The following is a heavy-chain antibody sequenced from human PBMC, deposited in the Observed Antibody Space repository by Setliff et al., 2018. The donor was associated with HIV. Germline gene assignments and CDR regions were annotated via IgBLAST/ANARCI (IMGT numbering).Heavy chain of an antibody. CDR3: ASATWLVHPFPLYYFDY. D-gene: IGHD6-19*01. J-gene: IGHJ4*02. CDR1: GGSFSNYY. Sequence: KTSETLSLTCAVYGGSFSNYYWSWIRQPPGKGPEWIGEINHSGKTDYNPSLKNRVTISVATSKNQFSLKVNSATAADTAVYYCASATWLVHPFPLYYFDYWGQGTLVTVSS. V-gene: IGHV4-34*01. CDR2: INHSGKT.